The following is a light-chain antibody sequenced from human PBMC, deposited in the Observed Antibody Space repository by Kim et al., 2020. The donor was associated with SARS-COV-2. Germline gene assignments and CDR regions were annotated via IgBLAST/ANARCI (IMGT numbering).Light chain of an antibody. J-gene: IGLJ3*02. CDR2: GDS. V-gene: IGLV3-9*01. CDR3: QVWESSTGV. Sequence: SYELTQPLSVSVALGQTARITCGGNNIGTKNVHWFQQKPGQAPVLVICGDSNRPSGIPERFSGSNSGNTATLTISRAQPGDEADYYCQVWESSTGVFGGG. CDR1: NIGTKN.